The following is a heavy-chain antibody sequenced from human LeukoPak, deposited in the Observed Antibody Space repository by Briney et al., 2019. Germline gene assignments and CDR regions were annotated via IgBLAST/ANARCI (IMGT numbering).Heavy chain of an antibody. V-gene: IGHV1-2*06. CDR3: ASYYYDSSGYYYYYYGMDV. J-gene: IGHJ6*02. CDR1: GYTFTGYY. Sequence: ASVKVSCKASGYTFTGYYMHWVRQAPGQGLEWMGRINPNSGGTNYAQKFQGRVTMTRDTSTSTAYMELSRLRSDDTAVYYCASYYYDSSGYYYYYYGMDVWGQGTTVTVSS. D-gene: IGHD3-22*01. CDR2: INPNSGGT.